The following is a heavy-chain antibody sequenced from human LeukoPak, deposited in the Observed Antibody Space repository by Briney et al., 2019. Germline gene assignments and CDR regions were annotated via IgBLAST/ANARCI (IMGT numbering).Heavy chain of an antibody. V-gene: IGHV3-30-3*01. D-gene: IGHD3-10*01. Sequence: GGSLRLSCAASGFTFSSYTMHWVRQATGKGLEWVAVISYDGSNKYYADSVKGRFTISRDNSENTLYLQMNSLRAEDTAVYYCARDIGSGSYYPLGYWGQGTLVTVSS. CDR1: GFTFSSYT. CDR3: ARDIGSGSYYPLGY. CDR2: ISYDGSNK. J-gene: IGHJ4*02.